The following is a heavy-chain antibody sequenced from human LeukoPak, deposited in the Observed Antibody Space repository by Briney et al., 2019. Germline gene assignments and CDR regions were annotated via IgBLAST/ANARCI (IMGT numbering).Heavy chain of an antibody. D-gene: IGHD3-3*01. V-gene: IGHV4-59*11. Sequence: SETLSLTCTVYGGSISSHYWTWVRQPPGKGLEWIGYMSYSGTTNYNPSLKSRVTISVDTSKSQFSLRLNSVTAADTAVYYCARIISGVSYFDSWGQGTLVTVSS. CDR3: ARIISGVSYFDS. CDR1: GGSISSHY. J-gene: IGHJ4*02. CDR2: MSYSGTT.